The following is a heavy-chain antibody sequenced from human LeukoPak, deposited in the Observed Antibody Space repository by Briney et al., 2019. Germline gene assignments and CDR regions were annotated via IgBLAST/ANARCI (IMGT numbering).Heavy chain of an antibody. J-gene: IGHJ4*02. Sequence: PSETLSLTCTVSGGSIYSGGYYWSWLRQHPGKGLEWIAYIYYTGTTYYNPSLKSRVTLSIDTSENRFSLRLTSVTAADTAVYYCARNREFGEYYFDFWGRGTLVTVSS. CDR1: GGSIYSGGYY. V-gene: IGHV4-31*03. CDR2: IYYTGTT. CDR3: ARNREFGEYYFDF. D-gene: IGHD4-17*01.